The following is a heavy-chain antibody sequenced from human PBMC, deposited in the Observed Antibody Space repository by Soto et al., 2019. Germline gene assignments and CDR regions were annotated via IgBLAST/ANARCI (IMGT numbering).Heavy chain of an antibody. D-gene: IGHD2-21*02. CDR2: IWYDGSNK. CDR1: GFTFSPYG. V-gene: IGHV3-33*01. J-gene: IGHJ4*02. CDR3: ARGRWSGDWYHYFDY. Sequence: QVQLVESGGGVVQPGRSLRLSCAASGFTFSPYGMHWVRQTPGKGLEWVAVIWYDGSNKYYADSVKGRFTISRDNSKNTLYLQMNSLRAEDTAVYYCARGRWSGDWYHYFDYWGQGTLVTVSS.